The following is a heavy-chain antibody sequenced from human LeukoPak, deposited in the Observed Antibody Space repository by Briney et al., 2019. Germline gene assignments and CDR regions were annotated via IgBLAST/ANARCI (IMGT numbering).Heavy chain of an antibody. D-gene: IGHD3-10*01. CDR2: IIPIFGTA. CDR3: ARARKGMEDAFDI. V-gene: IGHV1-69*05. J-gene: IGHJ3*02. Sequence: SVKVSCKASGGTFSSYAISWVRQAPGQGLEWMGGIIPIFGTANYAQKFQGRVTITTDESTSTAYMELSSLRSEDTAVYYCARARKGMEDAFDIWGQGTMVTVSS. CDR1: GGTFSSYA.